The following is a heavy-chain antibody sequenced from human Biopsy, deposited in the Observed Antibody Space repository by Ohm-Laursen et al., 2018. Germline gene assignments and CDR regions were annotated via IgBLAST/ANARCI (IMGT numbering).Heavy chain of an antibody. Sequence: SETLSLTCAVFGKTFSDYQWSWIRQPPGKGLEWIGQNNQAGTTNYNPSLKSRVSISADASKNEFSLRLTSVTAADTAVYLCGNEVHGRDYWGLGAQVTVSS. V-gene: IGHV4-34*08. D-gene: IGHD2-15*01. J-gene: IGHJ4*02. CDR1: GKTFSDYQ. CDR3: GNEVHGRDY. CDR2: NNQAGTT.